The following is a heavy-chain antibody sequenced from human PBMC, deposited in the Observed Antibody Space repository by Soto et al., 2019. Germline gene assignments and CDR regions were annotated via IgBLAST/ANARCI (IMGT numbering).Heavy chain of an antibody. CDR1: GYTFTNND. V-gene: IGHV1-8*01. Sequence: ASVKVSCKASGYTFTNNDVTWVRQATGQGLEWMGWMNPGSGDTGYAQKFQGRVTMTRDISIATAYMELSSLRSEDTAIYYCARMATFGSLNWFDPWGQGTLVTVS. J-gene: IGHJ5*02. CDR2: MNPGSGDT. D-gene: IGHD3-10*01. CDR3: ARMATFGSLNWFDP.